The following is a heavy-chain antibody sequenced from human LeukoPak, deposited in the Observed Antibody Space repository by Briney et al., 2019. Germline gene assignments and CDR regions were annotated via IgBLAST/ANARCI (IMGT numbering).Heavy chain of an antibody. CDR3: ARTPPGAGNWFDP. Sequence: PGGSLRLSCAASGFTVSSNYMSWVRQAPGKGLEWISIIYSVGSTYYADSVKGRFTISRDNSKNTLFLQMNSLRAEDTAVYYCARTPPGAGNWFDPWGQGTPVTVSS. D-gene: IGHD2-15*01. J-gene: IGHJ5*02. CDR2: IYSVGST. V-gene: IGHV3-53*01. CDR1: GFTVSSNY.